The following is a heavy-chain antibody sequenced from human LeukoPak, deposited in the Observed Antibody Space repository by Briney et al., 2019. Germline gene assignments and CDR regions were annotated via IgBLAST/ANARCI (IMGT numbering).Heavy chain of an antibody. CDR1: GFTFSDSA. J-gene: IGHJ4*02. Sequence: PGGSLRLSCAAYGFTFSDSAMSWVRQAPGEGLEWVSAISRSGDGTYYGNSAKGRFTISRDNSKNTLYLQMNSLRAEDTAEYYCAKYIMGDSYPGLDYWGQGALVTVSS. D-gene: IGHD3-16*01. V-gene: IGHV3-23*01. CDR3: AKYIMGDSYPGLDY. CDR2: ISRSGDGT.